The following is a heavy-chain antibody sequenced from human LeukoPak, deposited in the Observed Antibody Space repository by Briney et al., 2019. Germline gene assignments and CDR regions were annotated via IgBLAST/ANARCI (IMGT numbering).Heavy chain of an antibody. CDR2: IYYSGSN. CDR3: ARYAAGDHAFDY. V-gene: IGHV4-59*01. Sequence: SETLSLTCTVSGGSIGSFYWSWIRQPPGKGLEWIGYIYYSGSNNHSPSLKSRVTMSVDTSKNQFSLRLSSVTAADTSVYYCARYAAGDHAFDYWGQGTLVTVSS. D-gene: IGHD2-2*01. J-gene: IGHJ4*02. CDR1: GGSIGSFY.